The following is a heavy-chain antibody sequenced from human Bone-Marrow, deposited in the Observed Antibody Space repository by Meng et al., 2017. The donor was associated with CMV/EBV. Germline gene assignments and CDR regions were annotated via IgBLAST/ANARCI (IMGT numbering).Heavy chain of an antibody. V-gene: IGHV3-30*02. CDR3: ANLAPWN. D-gene: IGHD3-3*01. Sequence: GGSLRLSCTASGFTFSNYGFHWVRQAPGKGLEGVAFIRYDRTNKFYADSVKDRFTISRDNSKNTLYLEMSRLRTEDTAVYYCANLAPWNWGQGTLVTVSS. CDR2: IRYDRTNK. CDR1: GFTFSNYG. J-gene: IGHJ1*01.